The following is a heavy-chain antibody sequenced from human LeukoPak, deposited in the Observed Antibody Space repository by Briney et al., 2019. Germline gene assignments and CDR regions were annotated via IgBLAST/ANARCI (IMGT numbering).Heavy chain of an antibody. J-gene: IGHJ5*02. CDR1: GGAFSSYA. Sequence: SVKVSCKASGGAFSSYAISWVRQAPGQGLEWMGGIIPIFGTANYAQKFQGRVTITTDESTSTAYMELSSLRSEDTAVYYCASLSGYNWNYFDPWGQGTLVTVSS. V-gene: IGHV1-69*05. CDR2: IIPIFGTA. D-gene: IGHD1-7*01. CDR3: ASLSGYNWNYFDP.